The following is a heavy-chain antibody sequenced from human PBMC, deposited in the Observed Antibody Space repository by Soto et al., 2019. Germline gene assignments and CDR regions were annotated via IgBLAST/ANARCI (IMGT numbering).Heavy chain of an antibody. CDR3: ARHVSH. CDR2: FSFSGTT. CDR1: GVSISDTSYY. J-gene: IGHJ4*01. Sequence: QLQLQESGPGLVKPSETLSLTCNVSGVSISDTSYYWGWIRQPPGKGLEWIGTFSFSGTTFYNPSVKRRLTISVDTYKNQLSLVLSDATAAHTAIYSSARHVSHWCHGTLVAVSS. V-gene: IGHV4-39*01.